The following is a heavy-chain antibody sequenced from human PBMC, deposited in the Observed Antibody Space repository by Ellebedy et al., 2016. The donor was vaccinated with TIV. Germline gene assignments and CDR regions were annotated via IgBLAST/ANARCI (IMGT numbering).Heavy chain of an antibody. D-gene: IGHD2-2*01. Sequence: GESLKISCAASGFTFSNFWMIWVRQAPGKGLEWVANIKEDGSEKSYVESVKGRFTISRDNAKNSLYLQMNSLRAEDTAVYYCAGPAAIGTKTSDYWGQGTLVTVSS. CDR1: GFTFSNFW. CDR2: IKEDGSEK. V-gene: IGHV3-7*01. CDR3: AGPAAIGTKTSDY. J-gene: IGHJ4*02.